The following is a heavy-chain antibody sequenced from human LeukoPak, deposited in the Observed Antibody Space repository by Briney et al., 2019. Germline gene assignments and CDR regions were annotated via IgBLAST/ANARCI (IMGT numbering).Heavy chain of an antibody. J-gene: IGHJ4*02. CDR2: IKYDGSKT. D-gene: IGHD3-22*01. CDR3: ARDADTSGHSSHFDY. Sequence: GGSLRLSCAASGFTFSAYGMHWVRQAPGKGLEWVAAIKYDGSKTYYGDSVKGRLSISRDNSNNMLSLQMNSLRAEDTAGYHCARDADTSGHSSHFDYWGQGTLVTVSS. CDR1: GFTFSAYG. V-gene: IGHV3-33*05.